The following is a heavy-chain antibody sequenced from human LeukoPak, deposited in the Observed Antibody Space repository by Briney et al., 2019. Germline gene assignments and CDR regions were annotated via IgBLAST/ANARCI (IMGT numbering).Heavy chain of an antibody. J-gene: IGHJ6*03. V-gene: IGHV3-9*01. CDR2: ISWNSGSI. Sequence: GRSLRLSCAASGFTFDDYAMHWVRQAPGKGLEWVSGISWNSGSIGYADSVKGRFTISRDNSKNTLYLQMNSLRAVDTAVYYCAKGGYSIAAYYYYYYMDVWGKGTTVTVSS. CDR1: GFTFDDYA. CDR3: AKGGYSIAAYYYYYYMDV. D-gene: IGHD6-25*01.